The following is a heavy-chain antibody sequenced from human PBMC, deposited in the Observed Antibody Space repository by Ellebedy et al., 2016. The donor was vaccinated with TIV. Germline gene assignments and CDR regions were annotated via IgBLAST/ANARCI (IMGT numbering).Heavy chain of an antibody. CDR2: INAGNGNT. CDR3: AADLAGGDFDY. V-gene: IGHV1-3*01. CDR1: GYTFTSYA. J-gene: IGHJ4*02. D-gene: IGHD3-16*01. Sequence: AASVKVSCKASGYTFTSYAMHWVRQAPGQRLEWMGWINAGNGNTKYSQKFQGRVTITRDMSTSTAYMELSSLRSEDTAVYYCAADLAGGDFDYWGQGTLVTVSS.